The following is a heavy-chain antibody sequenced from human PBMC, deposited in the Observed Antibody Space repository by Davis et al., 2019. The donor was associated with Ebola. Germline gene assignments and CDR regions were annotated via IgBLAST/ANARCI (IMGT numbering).Heavy chain of an antibody. CDR1: GFTFSSFW. J-gene: IGHJ4*02. CDR3: AKGGNCRGGRCPNPPLEY. D-gene: IGHD2-15*01. Sequence: PGGSLRLSCVASGFTFSSFWMSWVRQAPGKGLQWVANIKEDGTARYYDDSLKGRFTISRDNGKNSLYLQINSLRVEDTAVYYCAKGGNCRGGRCPNPPLEYWGQGTLATVSS. V-gene: IGHV3-7*01. CDR2: IKEDGTAR.